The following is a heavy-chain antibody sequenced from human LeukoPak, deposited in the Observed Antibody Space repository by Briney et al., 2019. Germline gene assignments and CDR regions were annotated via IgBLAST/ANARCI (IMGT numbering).Heavy chain of an antibody. CDR3: TTVYLTGEGNDY. D-gene: IGHD3-9*01. CDR2: IKSKTDGGTT. J-gene: IGHJ4*02. V-gene: IGHV3-15*07. CDR1: GFTFSNAW. Sequence: PGGSLRLSCAASGFTFSNAWMNWVRQAPGKGLEWVGRIKSKTDGGTTDYAAPVRGRFIISRDDSKNTLYLQMNSLKTEDTALYYCTTVYLTGEGNDYWGQGTLVTVSS.